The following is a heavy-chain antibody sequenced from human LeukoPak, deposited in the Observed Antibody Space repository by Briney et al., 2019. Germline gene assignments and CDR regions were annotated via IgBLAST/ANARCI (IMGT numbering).Heavy chain of an antibody. V-gene: IGHV3-23*01. D-gene: IGHD6-13*01. Sequence: GGPLRLSCVASEFTFSMYGMHWVRQAPGKGLEWVSAISGSGGSTYYADSVKGRFTISRDNSKNTLYLQMNSLRAEDTAVYYCAKRASSWYPDYWGQGTLVTVSS. CDR1: EFTFSMYG. J-gene: IGHJ4*02. CDR2: ISGSGGST. CDR3: AKRASSWYPDY.